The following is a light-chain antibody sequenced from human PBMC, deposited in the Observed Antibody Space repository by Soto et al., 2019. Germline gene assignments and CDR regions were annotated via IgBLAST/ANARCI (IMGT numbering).Light chain of an antibody. J-gene: IGKJ4*01. CDR1: QSVSSSY. V-gene: IGKV3-20*01. CDR2: GAS. CDR3: QQYDSSPLT. Sequence: EIVLTQSPGTLSLSPGGRATLSCRASQSVSSSYLAWYQQKPGQAPRLLIYGASSRATGIPDRFSGSGSGTDFTLTISRLEPEDFAVYYCQQYDSSPLTFGGGTKVEIK.